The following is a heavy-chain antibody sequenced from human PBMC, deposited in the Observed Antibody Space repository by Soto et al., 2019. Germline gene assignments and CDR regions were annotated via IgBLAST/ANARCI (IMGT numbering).Heavy chain of an antibody. V-gene: IGHV3-48*02. CDR2: ISSSSSTI. CDR3: ARDPTSTYSGTPLYFDD. CDR1: GFTFSSYS. D-gene: IGHD1-26*01. J-gene: IGHJ4*02. Sequence: GGSLRLSCAASGFTFSSYSMNWVRQAPGKGLEWVSYISSSSSTIYYADSVKGRFTISRDNAKNSLYLQMNSLRDEDTAVYYCARDPTSTYSGTPLYFDDWGQGTLVTVSS.